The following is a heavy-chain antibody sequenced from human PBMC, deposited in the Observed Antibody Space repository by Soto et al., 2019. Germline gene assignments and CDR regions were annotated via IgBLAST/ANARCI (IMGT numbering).Heavy chain of an antibody. V-gene: IGHV1-69*13. CDR3: ARDRLDCSGGSCYLGWFDP. J-gene: IGHJ5*02. Sequence: SVKVSCKASGGTFSSYAISWVRQAPGQGLEWMGGIIPIFGTANYAQKFQGRVTITADESTSTAYVELSSLRSGDTAVYYCARDRLDCSGGSCYLGWFDPWGQGTLVTVSS. D-gene: IGHD2-15*01. CDR1: GGTFSSYA. CDR2: IIPIFGTA.